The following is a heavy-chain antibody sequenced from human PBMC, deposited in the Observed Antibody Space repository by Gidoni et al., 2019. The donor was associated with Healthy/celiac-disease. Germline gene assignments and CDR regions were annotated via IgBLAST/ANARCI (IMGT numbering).Heavy chain of an antibody. J-gene: IGHJ5*02. D-gene: IGHD5-18*01. Sequence: QVQLQQWGAGLLKPSAPLYITCAVYGGSISGYYWSWIRQTPGEGLELLGEINHSVSTNYYPALKSRVTISVDTSKILFSLKLSSVTAADTAVYYCARGRRGYSYVYLGWFVPWGQGTLVTVSS. CDR1: GGSISGYY. CDR3: ARGRRGYSYVYLGWFVP. CDR2: INHSVST. V-gene: IGHV4-34*01.